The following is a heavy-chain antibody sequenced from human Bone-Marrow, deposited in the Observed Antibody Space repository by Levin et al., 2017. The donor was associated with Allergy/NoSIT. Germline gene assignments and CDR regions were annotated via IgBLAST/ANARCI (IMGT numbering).Heavy chain of an antibody. Sequence: SQTLSLTCTVSGGSISSYYWSWIRQPPGKGLEWIGYLYYTGSTNYNPSLKSRVTISVDTSKNQFSLKLSSVTAADTAVYYCATLILTAYYFDYWGQGTLVTVSS. CDR1: GGSISSYY. J-gene: IGHJ4*02. CDR3: ATLILTAYYFDY. V-gene: IGHV4-59*01. CDR2: LYYTGST. D-gene: IGHD3-9*01.